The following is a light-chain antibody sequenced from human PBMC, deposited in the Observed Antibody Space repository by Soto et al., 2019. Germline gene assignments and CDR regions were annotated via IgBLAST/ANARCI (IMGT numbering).Light chain of an antibody. CDR1: QSVSSSY. J-gene: IGKJ3*01. CDR3: QHYGSSPPFT. CDR2: GAS. V-gene: IGKV3-20*01. Sequence: EIVLTQSPGTLSLSPGERATLSCRASQSVSSSYLAWYQQKPGQAPRLLIYGASSRATGIPDRFSGSGSGPDFTLTTTNREPEVFAVFYCQHYGSSPPFTFGPGPKVDI.